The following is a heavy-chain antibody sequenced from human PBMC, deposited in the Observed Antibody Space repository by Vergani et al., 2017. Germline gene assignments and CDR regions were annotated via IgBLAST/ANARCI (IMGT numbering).Heavy chain of an antibody. J-gene: IGHJ4*02. Sequence: EVQLVPSGAEVKKPGESLKISCKGSGYSFTSYWIGWVRQMPGKGLEWMGIIYPGDFDTTYSPSFQGTVTISADRSINTAYLQWSSLKASDTAMYYCSRLKPWIQIWDNGGQGTLVTVSS. CDR2: IYPGDFDT. CDR1: GYSFTSYW. D-gene: IGHD5-18*01. V-gene: IGHV5-51*01. CDR3: SRLKPWIQIWDN.